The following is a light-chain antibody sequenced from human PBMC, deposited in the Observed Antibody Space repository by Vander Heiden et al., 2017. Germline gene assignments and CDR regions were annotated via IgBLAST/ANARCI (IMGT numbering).Light chain of an antibody. J-gene: IGLJ1*01. Sequence: QSALTQPASVSGSPGQSITISCTGTSSDVGGYNYVSWYQQLPGRAPKLVIFDVSSRPSGVSARISGSKSGSTASLTISGLQLEDEADYYCTSYTSTSPRIFGTGTKVSVL. CDR3: TSYTSTSPRI. V-gene: IGLV2-14*03. CDR1: SSDVGGYNY. CDR2: DVS.